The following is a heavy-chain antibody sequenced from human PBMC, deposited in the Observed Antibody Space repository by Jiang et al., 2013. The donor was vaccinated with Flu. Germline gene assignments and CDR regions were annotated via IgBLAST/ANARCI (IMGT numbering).Heavy chain of an antibody. V-gene: IGHV3-30*18. CDR1: GFTFSSYG. D-gene: IGHD5-12*01. Sequence: QLLESGGGVVQPGRSRRLSCAASGFTFSSYGMHWVRQAPGKGLEWVAVISHDGSKKYYADSVTGRFTISRDNFKNTLYLQMNSLRPEDTAVYYCAKRGYSGYEWDYGMDVWGQGTTVTVSS. J-gene: IGHJ6*02. CDR3: AKRGYSGYEWDYGMDV. CDR2: ISHDGSKK.